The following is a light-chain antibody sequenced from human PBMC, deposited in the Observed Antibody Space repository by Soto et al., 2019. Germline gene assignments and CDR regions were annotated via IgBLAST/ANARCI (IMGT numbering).Light chain of an antibody. J-gene: IGKJ1*01. CDR2: DAS. CDR1: QSISKW. CDR3: QQRYTSSST. Sequence: DIQMTQSPSTLSASVGDRVGITCRASQSISKWLAWYQQKPGRAPNFLIYDASTLESGVPSRFSGSGSGTEFTLAINNLQPEDFATYYCQQRYTSSSTFGQGTKVDIK. V-gene: IGKV1-5*01.